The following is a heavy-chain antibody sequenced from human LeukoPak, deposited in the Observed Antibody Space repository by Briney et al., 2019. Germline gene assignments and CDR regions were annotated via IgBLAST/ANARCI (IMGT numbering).Heavy chain of an antibody. D-gene: IGHD2-21*02. V-gene: IGHV4-31*03. CDR3: ARDVVVTSSPDAFDI. J-gene: IGHJ3*02. CDR2: ISNSGTT. CDR1: GDSVTSGGYF. Sequence: PSQTLSLTCTVSGDSVTSGGYFWTLIRQHPGEGLEWIGYISNSGTTSYNPSLKSRVYISVDTSNNQFSLWLSSVTAADTAVYYCARDVVVTSSPDAFDIWGQGTMVTVSS.